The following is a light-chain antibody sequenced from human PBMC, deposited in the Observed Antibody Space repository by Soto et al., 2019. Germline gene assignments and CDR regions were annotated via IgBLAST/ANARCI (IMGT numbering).Light chain of an antibody. CDR3: QQLNYWPRIT. Sequence: DIQMTQSPSSLSASVGDGVTITCQASQDISNYLNWYQQKPGKAPKLLIYDASNLETGVRSRFSGSGSGTDFNFTISSLQPEDIATYYCQQLNYWPRITFGQGTRLEIK. CDR2: DAS. V-gene: IGKV1-33*01. CDR1: QDISNY. J-gene: IGKJ5*01.